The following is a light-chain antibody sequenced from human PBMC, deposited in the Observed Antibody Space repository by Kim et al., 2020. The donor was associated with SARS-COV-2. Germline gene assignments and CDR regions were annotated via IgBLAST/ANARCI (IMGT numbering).Light chain of an antibody. CDR2: DVS. J-gene: IGLJ2*01. CDR1: SSDVGNYNY. V-gene: IGLV2-11*01. CDR3: CSYAGSYTLV. Sequence: QSALTQPRSVSGSPGQSVTISCTGTSSDVGNYNYVSWYQQLPGKAPKLILYDVSRRPSGVPDRFYGSKSGNTASLTISGLQAEDEADYHCCSYAGSYTLVFGAGTKVTVL.